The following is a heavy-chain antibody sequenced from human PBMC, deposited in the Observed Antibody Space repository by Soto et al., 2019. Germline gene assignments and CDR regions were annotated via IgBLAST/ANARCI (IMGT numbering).Heavy chain of an antibody. CDR1: GGTFSSYA. CDR2: IIPIFGTA. CDR3: ARGPRSSSGWYVLSY. Sequence: QVPLVQSGAEVKKPGSSVKVSCKASGGTFSSYAISWVRQAPGQGLEWMGGIIPIFGTANYAQKCQGRVTITADESTSTAYMELSSLRSEDTAVYYCARGPRSSSGWYVLSYWGQGTLVTVSS. J-gene: IGHJ4*02. V-gene: IGHV1-69*01. D-gene: IGHD6-19*01.